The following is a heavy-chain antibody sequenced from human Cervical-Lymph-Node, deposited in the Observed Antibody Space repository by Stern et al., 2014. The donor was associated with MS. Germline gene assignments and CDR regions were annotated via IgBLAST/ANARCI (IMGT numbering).Heavy chain of an antibody. J-gene: IGHJ4*02. CDR1: GFTFRNYA. CDR2: VAHHGNEK. Sequence: VQLVESGGGAVQPGKSLRLSCAASGFTFRNYAMHWVRQAPGKGLEWVAAVAHHGNEKYYADSLRGRFTISRDNSRNTLYLQMNSLGADDTAVYYCAREGEKAPTTAFDSWGQGTLVTVS. CDR3: AREGEKAPTTAFDS. D-gene: IGHD3-16*01. V-gene: IGHV3-30*01.